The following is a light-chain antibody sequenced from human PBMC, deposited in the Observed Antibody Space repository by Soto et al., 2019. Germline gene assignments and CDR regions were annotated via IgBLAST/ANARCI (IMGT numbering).Light chain of an antibody. CDR2: GAS. Sequence: EIVLTQSPGTLSLSPGERATLSCRASQSVSSRYLAWYQQKHGQAPRLLIYGASSRATGIPDRFSGSGSGTDFTLTISSLEPEDVAGYYCQQYGSSPRLTFGGGTKVEIK. J-gene: IGKJ4*01. V-gene: IGKV3-20*01. CDR3: QQYGSSPRLT. CDR1: QSVSSRY.